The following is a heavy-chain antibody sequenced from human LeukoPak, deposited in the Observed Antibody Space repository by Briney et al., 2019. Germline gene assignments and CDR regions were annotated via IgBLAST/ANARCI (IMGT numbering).Heavy chain of an antibody. CDR1: GFTFSSYG. CDR2: ISYDGSNK. D-gene: IGHD6-13*01. J-gene: IGHJ6*02. CDR3: AKDTSSSWYVSYYYYGMDV. Sequence: GRSLRLSCAASGFTFSSYGMHWVRQAPGKGLEWVAVISYDGSNKYYADSVKGRFTISRDNSKNALYLQMNSLRAEDTAVYYCAKDTSSSWYVSYYYYGMDVWGQGTTVTVSS. V-gene: IGHV3-30*18.